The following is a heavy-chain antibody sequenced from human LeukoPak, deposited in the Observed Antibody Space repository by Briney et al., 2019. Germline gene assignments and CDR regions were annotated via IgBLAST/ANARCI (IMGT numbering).Heavy chain of an antibody. V-gene: IGHV3-30*18. J-gene: IGHJ4*02. CDR1: GFIFTNYG. Sequence: HLGGSLRLSCAASGFIFTNYGIHWVRQAPGKGPEWMAVISYDGKNKYYADSVWGRFTISRDNSKNALYLQMNSLRAEDTAVYYCAKSVEYRTIAAAFDYWGQGTLVTVSS. D-gene: IGHD6-13*01. CDR2: ISYDGKNK. CDR3: AKSVEYRTIAAAFDY.